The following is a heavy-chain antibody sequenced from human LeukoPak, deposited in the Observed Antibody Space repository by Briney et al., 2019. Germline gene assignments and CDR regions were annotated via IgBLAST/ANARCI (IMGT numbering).Heavy chain of an antibody. CDR3: ARAKGHYDSSGYFEEYYFDY. V-gene: IGHV3-21*01. D-gene: IGHD3-22*01. CDR2: ISSSSSYI. CDR1: GFTFSSYS. Sequence: GGSLRLSCAASGFTFSSYSMNWVRQAPGRGLEWVSSISSSSSYIYYADSVKGRFTISRDNAKNSLYLQMNSLRAEDTAVYYCARAKGHYDSSGYFEEYYFDYWGQGTLVTVSS. J-gene: IGHJ4*02.